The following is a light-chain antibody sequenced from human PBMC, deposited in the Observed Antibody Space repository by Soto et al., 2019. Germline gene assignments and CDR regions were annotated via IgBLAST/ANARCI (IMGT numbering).Light chain of an antibody. CDR2: GAS. CDR1: QSVPKDY. Sequence: EIVLTQSPGTLSLSPGERATLSCRASQSVPKDYLVWYQHKPGQAPRLLIHGASSRATGIPDRLSGSGSGTDFTLTISRLEPEDLAVYYCQQSSISPLTFGGGTKVEIK. J-gene: IGKJ4*01. V-gene: IGKV3-20*01. CDR3: QQSSISPLT.